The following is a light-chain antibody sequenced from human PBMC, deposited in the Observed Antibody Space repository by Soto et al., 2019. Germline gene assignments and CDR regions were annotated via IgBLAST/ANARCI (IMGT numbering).Light chain of an antibody. CDR3: SSYTNINTGACV. J-gene: IGLJ1*01. Sequence: QSALTQPASVSGSPGQSITISCTGTSGDIGSYNRVSWYQQHPGKAPKLIIYEVTDRPSGVSNRFSGSKSGNTASLTISGLQADDEAEYYCSSYTNINTGACVFGTGTKLTVL. CDR1: SGDIGSYNR. V-gene: IGLV2-14*01. CDR2: EVT.